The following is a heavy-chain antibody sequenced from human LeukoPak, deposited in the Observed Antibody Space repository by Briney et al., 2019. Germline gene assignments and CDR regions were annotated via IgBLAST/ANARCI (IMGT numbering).Heavy chain of an antibody. D-gene: IGHD6-19*01. CDR3: AREGSGWEGNY. CDR2: ISSGSSII. CDR1: GFTFSSYS. Sequence: GGSLRLSCAASGFTFSSYSMNWVRQAPGKGLEWVSYISSGSSIIYYADSVKGRFTTSRDNAKNSLYLQMNSLRAEDTAVYYCAREGSGWEGNYWGQGTLVTVSS. V-gene: IGHV3-48*01. J-gene: IGHJ4*02.